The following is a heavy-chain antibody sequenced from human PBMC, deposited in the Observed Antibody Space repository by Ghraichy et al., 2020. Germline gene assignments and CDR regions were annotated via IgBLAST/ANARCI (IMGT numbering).Heavy chain of an antibody. V-gene: IGHV4-39*01. Sequence: SETLSLTCTVSGGSISSSSYYWGWIRQPPGKGLEWIGTIYYSGSTYYNPALKSRVIISVDTSTNQFSLKLSSVTAADTAVYYCARRDSSGYSAEYWGQGTLVTVSS. D-gene: IGHD3-22*01. CDR2: IYYSGST. CDR3: ARRDSSGYSAEY. CDR1: GGSISSSSYY. J-gene: IGHJ4*02.